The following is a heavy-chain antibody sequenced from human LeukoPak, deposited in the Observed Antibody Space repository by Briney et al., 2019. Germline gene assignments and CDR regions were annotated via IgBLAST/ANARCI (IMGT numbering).Heavy chain of an antibody. CDR2: IYHSGST. CDR1: GGSISSGGYY. D-gene: IGHD2-2*03. J-gene: IGHJ4*02. Sequence: SQTLSLTCTVSGGSISSGGYYWSWIRQPPGKGLEWIGYIYHSGSTYYNPSLKSRVTISVDRSKNQFSLKLSSVTAADTAVYYCARAGYCSSTSCLVDYWGQGTLVTVSS. V-gene: IGHV4-30-2*01. CDR3: ARAGYCSSTSCLVDY.